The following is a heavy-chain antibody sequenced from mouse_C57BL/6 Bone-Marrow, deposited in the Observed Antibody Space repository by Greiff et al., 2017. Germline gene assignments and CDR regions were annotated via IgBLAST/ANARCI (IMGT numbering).Heavy chain of an antibody. V-gene: IGHV1-22*01. CDR1: GYTFTDYN. CDR2: INPNNGGT. D-gene: IGHD3-2*02. J-gene: IGHJ2*01. Sequence: EVQLQQSGPELVKPGASVKMSCMASGYTFTDYNMHWVKQSHGKSLEWIGYINPNNGGTSYNQKFKGKATLTVNKSSSTAYMELRSLTSEDSAVYYCARLRQLRQYYFDYWGQGTTLTVSS. CDR3: ARLRQLRQYYFDY.